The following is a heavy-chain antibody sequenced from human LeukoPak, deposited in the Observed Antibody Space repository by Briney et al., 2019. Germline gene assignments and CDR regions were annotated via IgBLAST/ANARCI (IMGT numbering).Heavy chain of an antibody. CDR2: ISDYI. D-gene: IGHD1-26*01. V-gene: IGHV3-69-1*01. CDR1: GFSVTNNY. J-gene: IGHJ3*02. Sequence: GGSLRLSCAVSGFSVTNNYMSWVRQAPGKGLEWLSSISDYIYDADSLKGRFSISRDNAKKSLYLQMNSLRAEDTAVYYCARGHSGSYQGTDAFDIWGQGTMVTVSS. CDR3: ARGHSGSYQGTDAFDI.